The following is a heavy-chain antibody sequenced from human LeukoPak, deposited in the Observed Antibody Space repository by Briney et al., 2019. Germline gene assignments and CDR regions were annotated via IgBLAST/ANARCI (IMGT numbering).Heavy chain of an antibody. Sequence: PSETLSLTCAVSGGSISSGDWWSWVRQPPGKGLEWIGEIYHDGSTNYNPPLKSRVTISVDKSKNQFSLKPNSVSAADTAVYYCVRRSRYFGDPLTYYGMDVWGRGTTVTVSS. CDR2: IYHDGST. CDR3: VRRSRYFGDPLTYYGMDV. CDR1: GGSISSGDW. V-gene: IGHV4-4*02. J-gene: IGHJ6*02. D-gene: IGHD3-10*01.